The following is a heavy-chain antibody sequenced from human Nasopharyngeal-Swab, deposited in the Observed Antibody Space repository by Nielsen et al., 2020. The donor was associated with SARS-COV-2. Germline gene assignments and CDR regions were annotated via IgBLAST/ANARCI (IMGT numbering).Heavy chain of an antibody. J-gene: IGHJ6*03. V-gene: IGHV5-51*01. Sequence: GESLKISCKGSGYSFTSYWIGWVRQMPGKGLEWVGIIYPGDSDTRYSPSFQGQVTISADNSISTAYLQWSSLKASDTAMYYWARHEVFEVNCGSGYYYMDVWGKGTTVTVSS. CDR1: GYSFTSYW. D-gene: IGHD3-10*01. CDR2: IYPGDSDT. CDR3: ARHEVFEVNCGSGYYYMDV.